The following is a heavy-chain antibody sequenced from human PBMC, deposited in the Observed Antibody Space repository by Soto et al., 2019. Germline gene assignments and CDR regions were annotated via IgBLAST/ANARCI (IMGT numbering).Heavy chain of an antibody. D-gene: IGHD3-10*01. CDR3: ARELLWFGDPMSYYYHGMDV. CDR2: INPSGGST. J-gene: IGHJ6*02. CDR1: GYTFTSYY. V-gene: IGHV1-46*01. Sequence: GASVKVSCKASGYTFTSYYMHWVRQAPGQGLEWMGIINPSGGSTSYAQKFQGRVTMTRDTSTSTVYMELSSLRSEDTAVYYCARELLWFGDPMSYYYHGMDVWGQGTTVTVSS.